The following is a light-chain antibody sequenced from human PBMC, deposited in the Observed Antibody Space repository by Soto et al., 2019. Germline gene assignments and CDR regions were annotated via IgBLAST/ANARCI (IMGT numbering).Light chain of an antibody. J-gene: IGKJ4*01. CDR3: QWRSDWPPRLT. CDR2: DAS. V-gene: IGKV3-11*01. CDR1: ESIGNY. Sequence: EVVLTQSPATLSLSPGERATLSCRASESIGNYLAWYQQKLGQAPKLLIYDASHRAIGIPGRFSGAGSGTDFTLTISSLAPEDFAVYYCQWRSDWPPRLTFGGGTKVEIK.